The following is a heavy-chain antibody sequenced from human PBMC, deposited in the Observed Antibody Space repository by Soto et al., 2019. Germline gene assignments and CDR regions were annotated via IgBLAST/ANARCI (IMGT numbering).Heavy chain of an antibody. D-gene: IGHD1-1*01. CDR3: TTESLWSYFDY. CDR1: GFTFSNAW. J-gene: IGHJ4*02. Sequence: GGSLRLSCAASGFTFSNAWMSWVRQAPGKGLEWVGRIKSKTDGGTTDYAAPVKGRFTNSRDDSKNTLYLQMNSLKTEDTAVYYCTTESLWSYFDYWGQGTLVTVSS. V-gene: IGHV3-15*01. CDR2: IKSKTDGGTT.